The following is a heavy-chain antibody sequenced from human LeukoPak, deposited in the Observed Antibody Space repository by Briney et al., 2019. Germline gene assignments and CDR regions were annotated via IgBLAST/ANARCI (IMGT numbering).Heavy chain of an antibody. Sequence: GGSLRLSCAASGFTFSSCWMHWVRQAPGKGLVWVSRINSDGSSTYYADSVKGRFTISRDNAKNTLYLQMNSLRAEDTAMYYCARDRRLGRTHYYMDVWGKGTTVTVSS. CDR3: ARDRRLGRTHYYMDV. D-gene: IGHD6-19*01. V-gene: IGHV3-74*01. J-gene: IGHJ6*03. CDR2: INSDGSST. CDR1: GFTFSSCW.